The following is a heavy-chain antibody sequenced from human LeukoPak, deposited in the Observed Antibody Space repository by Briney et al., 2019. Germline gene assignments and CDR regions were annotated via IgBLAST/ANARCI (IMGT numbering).Heavy chain of an antibody. V-gene: IGHV4-39*01. CDR1: GVSISSSNSY. Sequence: SETLSLTCSVSGVSISSSNSYWGWIRQPPGKGLEWIGSIYCTGNTSYNASLKSQVSISIDMSKNQFSLKITSVTAADTGVYYCTRQTGSGLFILPGGQGTLVTVSS. CDR2: IYCTGNT. D-gene: IGHD3/OR15-3a*01. CDR3: TRQTGSGLFILP. J-gene: IGHJ4*02.